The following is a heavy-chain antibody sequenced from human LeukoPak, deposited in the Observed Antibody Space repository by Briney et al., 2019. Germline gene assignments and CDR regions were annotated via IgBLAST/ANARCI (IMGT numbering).Heavy chain of an antibody. J-gene: IGHJ6*03. D-gene: IGHD6-13*01. CDR1: GGSISNYY. V-gene: IGHV4-4*07. CDR2: IYTSGTT. Sequence: PSETLSLTCTVSGGSISNYYWSWIRQPAGKGLEWIGRIYTSGTTHYNPSLKSRVTMSVDTSKNHFSLELSSATAADTAVYFCARGRVSSSTWYSTYYYYFYMDVWGKGTTVTVSS. CDR3: ARGRVSSSTWYSTYYYYFYMDV.